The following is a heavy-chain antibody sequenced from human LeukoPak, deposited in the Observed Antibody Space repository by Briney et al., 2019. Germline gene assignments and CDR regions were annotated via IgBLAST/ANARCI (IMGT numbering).Heavy chain of an antibody. CDR1: GGSISSYY. Sequence: SETLSLTCTVSGGSISSYYWSWIRQPPGKGLEWIGYIYYSGSTNYNPSLKSRVTISVDTSKNQFSLKLSSVTAADTAVYYCARLPLTDYYDSSGYYSDYWGQGTLVTVSS. V-gene: IGHV4-59*08. CDR2: IYYSGST. J-gene: IGHJ4*02. CDR3: ARLPLTDYYDSSGYYSDY. D-gene: IGHD3-22*01.